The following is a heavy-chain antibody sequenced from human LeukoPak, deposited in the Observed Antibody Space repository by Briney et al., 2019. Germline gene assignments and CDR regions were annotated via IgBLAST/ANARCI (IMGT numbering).Heavy chain of an antibody. CDR1: GYTFTSYA. J-gene: IGHJ4*02. CDR2: INAGNGNT. Sequence: GASVRVSCKASGYTFTSYAMHWVRQAPGQRLEWMGWINAGNGNTKYSQKFQGRVTMTTDTSTTTAYMELRSLRSDDTAVYYCARGGTSGVEYWGQGTLVTVSS. CDR3: ARGGTSGVEY. V-gene: IGHV1-3*01. D-gene: IGHD2-2*01.